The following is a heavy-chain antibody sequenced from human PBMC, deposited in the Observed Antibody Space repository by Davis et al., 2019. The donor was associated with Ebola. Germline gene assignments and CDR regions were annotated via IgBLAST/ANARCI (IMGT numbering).Heavy chain of an antibody. CDR1: GSPITSDP. CDR3: ARDLAGPGDD. J-gene: IGHJ4*02. Sequence: PSGPLPSPSTPLGSPITSDPRRCLRLSPGKGLVLLESIYYCGSTNYNPSLKSRVTISVDTSKNQFSLKLSSVTAEDTAVYYCARDLAGPGDDWGQGTLVIGSS. CDR2: IYYCGST. V-gene: IGHV4-59*01.